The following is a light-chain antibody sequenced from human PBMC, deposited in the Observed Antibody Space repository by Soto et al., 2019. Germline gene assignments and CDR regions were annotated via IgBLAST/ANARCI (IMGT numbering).Light chain of an antibody. CDR1: SSDIGGYNY. Sequence: QSVLTQPASVSGSPGQSITISCTGTSSDIGGYNYVSWYQQHPGKAPKLMIYEVSNRPSGVSNRFSGSKSGNAASLTISGLQAEDEADYYCNSYASVNSPVLFGGGTKLTGL. J-gene: IGLJ2*01. CDR3: NSYASVNSPVL. V-gene: IGLV2-14*01. CDR2: EVS.